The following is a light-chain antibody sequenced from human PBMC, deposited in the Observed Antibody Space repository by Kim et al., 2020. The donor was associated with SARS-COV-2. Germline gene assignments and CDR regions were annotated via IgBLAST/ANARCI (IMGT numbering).Light chain of an antibody. CDR3: QAWDSSTAV. CDR2: QDS. J-gene: IGLJ2*01. CDR1: KLGDKY. Sequence: SYELTQPPSVSVSPGQTASINCSGDKLGDKYACWYQQKPGQSPVLVIYQDSKRPSGIPERFSGSNSGNTATLTISGTQAMDEADYYCQAWDSSTAVLGGG. V-gene: IGLV3-1*01.